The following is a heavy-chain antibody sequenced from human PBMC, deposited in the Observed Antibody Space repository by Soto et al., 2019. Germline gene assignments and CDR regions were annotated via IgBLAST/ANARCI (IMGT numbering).Heavy chain of an antibody. D-gene: IGHD3-22*01. V-gene: IGHV4-61*01. CDR1: GGYVSSGSYY. Sequence: QVQLQESGPGLVKPSETLSLTCTVSGGYVSSGSYYWSWIWQPPGKGLEWIGYIYYSGSTNYNPSLKSRVTISVDTSKNQFSLKLSSVTAADTAVYYCASEYYYDSTSYGMDVWGQGTTVTVSS. CDR3: ASEYYYDSTSYGMDV. J-gene: IGHJ6*02. CDR2: IYYSGST.